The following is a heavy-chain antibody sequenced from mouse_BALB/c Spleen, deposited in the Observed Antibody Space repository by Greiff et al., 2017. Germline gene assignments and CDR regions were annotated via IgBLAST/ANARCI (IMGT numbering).Heavy chain of an antibody. V-gene: IGHV2-9*02. J-gene: IGHJ2*01. D-gene: IGHD4-1*01. Sequence: VQRVESGPGLVAPSQSLSITCTVSGFSLTSYGVHWVRPPPGKGLEWLGVIWAGGSTHYNSALMSRLSISKDNSKSQVFLKMNSLQTDDTAMYYCAREGLKLYYFDYWGQGTTLAVSS. CDR2: IWAGGST. CDR1: GFSLTSYG. CDR3: AREGLKLYYFDY.